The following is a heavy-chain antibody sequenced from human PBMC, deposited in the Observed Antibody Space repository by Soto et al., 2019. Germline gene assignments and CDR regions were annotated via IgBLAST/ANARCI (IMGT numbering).Heavy chain of an antibody. D-gene: IGHD5-12*01. Sequence: GGSLRISCAASGFTFSNYDIHWVRQATGKGLEWVSAIDIAGDTYYPDSVKGRFTISREKAKNSLYLQMNSLRADDTAVYYCARAARWLQSRYFDLWGRGTLVTVPS. V-gene: IGHV3-13*01. CDR1: GFTFSNYD. J-gene: IGHJ2*01. CDR3: ARAARWLQSRYFDL. CDR2: IDIAGDT.